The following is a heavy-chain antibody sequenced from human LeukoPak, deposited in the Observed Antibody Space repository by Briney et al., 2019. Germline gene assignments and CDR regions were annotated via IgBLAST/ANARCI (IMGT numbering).Heavy chain of an antibody. D-gene: IGHD6-13*01. Sequence: SETLSLTCTVSAYSISSGYYWGWIRQPPGKGLDWIGYIYYSGSTYYNPSLKSRVTISVDTSKNQFSLKLSSVTAADTAVYYCARGSSPYYYYMDVWGKGTTVTVSS. V-gene: IGHV4-38-2*02. CDR2: IYYSGST. J-gene: IGHJ6*03. CDR3: ARGSSPYYYYMDV. CDR1: AYSISSGYY.